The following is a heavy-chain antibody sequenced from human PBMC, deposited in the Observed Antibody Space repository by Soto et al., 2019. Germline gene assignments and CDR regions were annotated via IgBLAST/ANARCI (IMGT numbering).Heavy chain of an antibody. CDR1: SGSISSSNW. J-gene: IGHJ5*02. CDR3: AREVPYYDYIWGSYRYNWFEP. CDR2: IYHSGST. Sequence: QVQLQESGPGLVKPSGTLSLTCAVSSGSISSSNWWSWVRQPPGKGLEWIGEIYHSGSTNYNPSLKSPVTISVDKSKIHFSLKLSYVTAADTAVYYCAREVPYYDYIWGSYRYNWFEPWGQGTLVTVSS. V-gene: IGHV4-4*02. D-gene: IGHD3-16*02.